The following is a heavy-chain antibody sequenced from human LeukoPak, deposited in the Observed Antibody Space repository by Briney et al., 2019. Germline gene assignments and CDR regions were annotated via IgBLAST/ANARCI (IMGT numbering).Heavy chain of an antibody. J-gene: IGHJ4*02. CDR1: GYTFTGYY. CDR2: INPNSGGT. V-gene: IGHV1-2*02. D-gene: IGHD3-3*01. Sequence: ASVKVSCKASGYTFTGYYMHWVRQAPGQGLEWMGWINPNSGGTNYAQKFQGRVTMTRDTSISTAYMELSRLRSDDTAMYYCARSDTIFGVAPGGNWGQGTLVTVSS. CDR3: ARSDTIFGVAPGGN.